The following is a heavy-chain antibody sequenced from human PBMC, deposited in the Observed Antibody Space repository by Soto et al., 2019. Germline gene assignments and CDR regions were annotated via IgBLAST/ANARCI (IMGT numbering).Heavy chain of an antibody. CDR3: TRRGRESANWFDP. V-gene: IGHV1-69*06. CDR1: GGTFNSFS. Sequence: QVQLVQSGAEVKTPGSSVKVSCKASGGTFNSFSIDWVRQAPEQGLEWMGGIIPMSGRPNYAQRFQGRVTFSADKSTNTVYMEVNRLTYEDTAVYYCTRRGRESANWFDPWGQGTLVTVSS. J-gene: IGHJ5*02. CDR2: IIPMSGRP.